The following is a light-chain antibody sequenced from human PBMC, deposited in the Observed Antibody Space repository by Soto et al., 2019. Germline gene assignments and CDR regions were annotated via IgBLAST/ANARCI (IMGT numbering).Light chain of an antibody. CDR1: SSDVGGYDY. CDR2: EVS. J-gene: IGLJ1*01. CDR3: SSYTSSSTYV. V-gene: IGLV2-14*01. Sequence: QSALTQPASVSGSPGQSITISCTGTSSDVGGYDYVSWYQQHPGKAPQLMIYEVSNRPSGVSNRFSGSKSGNTASLTISGLQAEDEADYYCSSYTSSSTYVFGTATKLTVL.